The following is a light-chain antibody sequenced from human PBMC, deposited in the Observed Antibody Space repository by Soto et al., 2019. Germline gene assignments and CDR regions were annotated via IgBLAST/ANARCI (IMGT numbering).Light chain of an antibody. V-gene: IGKV1-5*03. CDR3: QHYNYFSWT. Sequence: DIHLTQSPSTLSASVGDRVTITCRASQSISILLAWYQQKPGKAPNLLIYATSTLETGVSSRFSGSGSGTQLTLTIRSLQPDDYATYYCQHYNYFSWTFGQGTKVEIK. CDR2: ATS. J-gene: IGKJ1*01. CDR1: QSISIL.